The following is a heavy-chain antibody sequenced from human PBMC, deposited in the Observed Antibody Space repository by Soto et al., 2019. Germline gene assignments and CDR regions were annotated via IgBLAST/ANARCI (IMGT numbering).Heavy chain of an antibody. J-gene: IGHJ4*02. CDR3: ARVKVTTNYFDY. V-gene: IGHV3-66*01. CDR1: GFTVSNNY. D-gene: IGHD4-17*01. CDR2: IYSGGST. Sequence: GGSLRLSCAASGFTVSNNYMSWVRQAPGKGLEWVSVIYSGGSTHYADSVKGRFTISRDNSKNTLYLQMNSLRAEDTAVYYCARVKVTTNYFDYWGQGTLVTVSS.